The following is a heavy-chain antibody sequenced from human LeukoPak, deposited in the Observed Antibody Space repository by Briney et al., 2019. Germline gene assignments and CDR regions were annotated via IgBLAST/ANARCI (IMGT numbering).Heavy chain of an antibody. CDR2: IKQDGSAK. V-gene: IGHV3-7*01. CDR3: AQECVDSTGYYYVPNWFDP. CDR1: GFTFSRHW. D-gene: IGHD3-22*01. J-gene: IGHJ5*02. Sequence: GGSLRLSCAVSGFTFSRHWMSWVRQAPGKGLEWVANIKQDGSAKYYVDSVKGRFTISRDNAKTSLYLHMNSLRADDTAVYYCAQECVDSTGYYYVPNWFDPWGQGTLVTVSS.